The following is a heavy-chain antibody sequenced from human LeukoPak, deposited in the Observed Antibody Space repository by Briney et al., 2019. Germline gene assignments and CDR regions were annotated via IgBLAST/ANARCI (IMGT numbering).Heavy chain of an antibody. CDR2: IYPGDSDT. Sequence: GESLKISCKGSGYSFTSYWIGWVRQMPGKGLEWMGIIYPGDSDTRYSPSFQGQVTISADKSISTAYLQWSSLKASDTAMYYCARPEGDYASRLPFDIWGQGTMVTVSS. CDR3: ARPEGDYASRLPFDI. J-gene: IGHJ3*02. CDR1: GYSFTSYW. V-gene: IGHV5-51*01. D-gene: IGHD3-22*01.